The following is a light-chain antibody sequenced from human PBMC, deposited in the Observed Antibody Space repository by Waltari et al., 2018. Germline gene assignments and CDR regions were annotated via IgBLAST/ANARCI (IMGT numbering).Light chain of an antibody. CDR1: QSVRRT. V-gene: IGKV3-20*01. CDR3: QKYGTLPAT. J-gene: IGKJ1*01. CDR2: DAS. Sequence: DIVLTQSPGTLSVSPGARATLSCRASQSVRRTLAWYQQKPGQAPRLLIYDASTRATGVPDGFSGSGFGTDFSLTISRLEPEDFAVYYCQKYGTLPATFGQGTKVEIK.